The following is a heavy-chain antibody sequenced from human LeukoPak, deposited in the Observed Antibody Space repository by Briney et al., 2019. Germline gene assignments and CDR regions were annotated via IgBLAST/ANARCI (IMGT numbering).Heavy chain of an antibody. CDR3: ARAYLVLEWGQYYFDY. J-gene: IGHJ4*02. CDR1: GGSISSYY. V-gene: IGHV4-59*01. Sequence: SETLSLTCTVSGGSISSYYWSWIRQPPGKGLEWIGYIYYSGSTNYNPSLKSRVTISVDTSKNQFSLKLSSVTAADTAVYYCARAYLVLEWGQYYFDYWGQGTLVTVSS. D-gene: IGHD3-3*01. CDR2: IYYSGST.